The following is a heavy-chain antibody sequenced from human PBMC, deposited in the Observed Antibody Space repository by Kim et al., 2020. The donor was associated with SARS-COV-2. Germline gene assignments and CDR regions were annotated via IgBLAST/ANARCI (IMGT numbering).Heavy chain of an antibody. D-gene: IGHD5-12*01. CDR2: ISYDGSNK. CDR3: ARDIRSRVVATIMAY. J-gene: IGHJ4*02. CDR1: GFTFSSYA. V-gene: IGHV3-30*04. Sequence: GGSLRLSCAASGFTFSSYAMHWVRQAPGKGLEWVAVISYDGSNKYYADSVKGRFTISRDNSKNTLYLQMNSLRAEDTAVYYCARDIRSRVVATIMAYWGQGTLVTVSS.